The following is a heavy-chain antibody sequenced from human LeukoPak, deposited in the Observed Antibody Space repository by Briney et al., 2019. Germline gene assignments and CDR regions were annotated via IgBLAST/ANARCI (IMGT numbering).Heavy chain of an antibody. CDR3: ARDPSRTLDY. CDR1: GFTFSSYA. V-gene: IGHV3-21*01. CDR2: ISSSSSYI. J-gene: IGHJ4*02. D-gene: IGHD1-14*01. Sequence: GGSLRLSCAASGFTFSSYAMSWVRQAPGKGLEWVSSISSSSSYIYYADSVKGRFTISRDNAKNSLYLQMNSLRAEDTAVYYCARDPSRTLDYWGQGTLVTVSS.